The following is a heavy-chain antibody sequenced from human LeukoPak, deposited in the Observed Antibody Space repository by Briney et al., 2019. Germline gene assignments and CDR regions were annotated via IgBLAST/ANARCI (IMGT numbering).Heavy chain of an antibody. V-gene: IGHV1-18*04. CDR1: GYTFTSYG. CDR2: ISAYNGNT. J-gene: IGHJ4*02. D-gene: IGHD3-10*01. Sequence: ASVKVSCKASGYTFTSYGINWVRQAPGQGLEWMGWISAYNGNTNYAQKFQGRVIMTTDASTSTAYMELRSLRSDDTAVYYCARTRAAMPVGELWSWGQGTLVTVSS. CDR3: ARTRAAMPVGELWS.